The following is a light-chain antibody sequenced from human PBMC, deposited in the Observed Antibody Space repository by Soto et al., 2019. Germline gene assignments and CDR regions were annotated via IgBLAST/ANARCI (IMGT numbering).Light chain of an antibody. CDR3: QQYGSSPPEKT. CDR1: QSVCNNY. Sequence: EIVLTQSPGTLSLSPGERVTLSCRASQSVCNNYLAWYQQKPGQAPRLLIYGASNRATGIPDRFSGSGSGTDFTLTISRLEPEDFAVYYCQQYGSSPPEKTFGQGTKVEIK. J-gene: IGKJ1*01. CDR2: GAS. V-gene: IGKV3-20*01.